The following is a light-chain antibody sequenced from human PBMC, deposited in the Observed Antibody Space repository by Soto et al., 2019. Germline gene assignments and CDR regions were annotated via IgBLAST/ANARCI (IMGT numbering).Light chain of an antibody. V-gene: IGKV1-8*01. Sequence: AIRMTQSPSSLSASTGDRVTITCRASQGISSYLAWYQQKPGKAPKLLIYAASTLQSGGPSRFSGSGSGTDFTRTISCLQSEDFATYYCQQYYSYPPTVAPGTKVDIK. J-gene: IGKJ3*01. CDR2: AAS. CDR3: QQYYSYPPT. CDR1: QGISSY.